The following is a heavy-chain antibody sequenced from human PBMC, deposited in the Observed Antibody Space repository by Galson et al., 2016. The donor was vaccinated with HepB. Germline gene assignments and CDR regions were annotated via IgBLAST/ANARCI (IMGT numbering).Heavy chain of an antibody. CDR3: VAVALDY. CDR1: GFNFRQYG. CDR2: LAYDGVTK. Sequence: SLRLSCAVSGFNFRQYGMNWVRQRPDRELEWVAVLAYDGVTKHTVEGRFTISRDISRNTLYLQMSSLRVEDTDVYYCVAVALDYWGQGTPVIVSS. J-gene: IGHJ4*02. V-gene: IGHV3-30*03. D-gene: IGHD6-19*01.